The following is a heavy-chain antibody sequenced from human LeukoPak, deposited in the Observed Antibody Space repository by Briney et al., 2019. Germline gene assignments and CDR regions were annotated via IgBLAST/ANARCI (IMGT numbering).Heavy chain of an antibody. CDR2: INPSGGST. D-gene: IGHD3-9*01. CDR1: GYTFTSYY. J-gene: IGHJ3*02. Sequence: ASVKVSCKASGYTFTSYYMHWVRQAPGQGLEWMGIINPSGGSTSYAQKFQGRVTMTRDMSTSTAYMELSSLRSEDTAVYYCARDDGRYFDGLGHDAFDIWGQGTLVTVSS. CDR3: ARDDGRYFDGLGHDAFDI. V-gene: IGHV1-46*01.